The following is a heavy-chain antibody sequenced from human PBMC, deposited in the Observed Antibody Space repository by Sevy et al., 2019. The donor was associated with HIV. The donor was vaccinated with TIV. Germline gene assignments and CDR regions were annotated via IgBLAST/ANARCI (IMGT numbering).Heavy chain of an antibody. J-gene: IGHJ6*02. V-gene: IGHV1-58*02. D-gene: IGHD1-26*01. CDR1: GFTFTSSA. CDR2: IVVGSGDT. Sequence: ASVKVSCKASGFTFTSSAMQWVRQARGQRLEWIGWIVVGSGDTNYAQKFQERVTITRDMSTSTAYMELSSLRSEDTAVYYCAADLGSARGSYYYYYGIDVWGQGTTVTVSS. CDR3: AADLGSARGSYYYYYGIDV.